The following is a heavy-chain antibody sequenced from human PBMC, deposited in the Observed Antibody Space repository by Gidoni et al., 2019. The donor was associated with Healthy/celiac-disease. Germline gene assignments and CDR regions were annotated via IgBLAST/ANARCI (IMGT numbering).Heavy chain of an antibody. CDR1: VGTFSSYA. CDR3: ARDSPPSSISRYFDL. CDR2: IIPIFGTA. Sequence: QVQLVQSGAEAQKPGSSVKVSCKASVGTFSSYAISWVRQAPGQGLEWMGGIIPIFGTANYAQKFQGRVTITADESTSTAYMELSSLRSEDKAVYYCARDSPPSSISRYFDLWGRGTLVTVSS. V-gene: IGHV1-69*01. J-gene: IGHJ2*01. D-gene: IGHD2-2*01.